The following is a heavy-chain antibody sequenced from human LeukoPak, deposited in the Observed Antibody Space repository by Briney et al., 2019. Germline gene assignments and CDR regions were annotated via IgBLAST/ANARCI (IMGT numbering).Heavy chain of an antibody. CDR1: GGSISSSSYY. CDR3: ARDEEGYYEEWFDP. D-gene: IGHD1-26*01. CDR2: IYYSGST. Sequence: PSETLSLTCTVSGGSISSSSYYWGWIRQPPGKGLEWIGSIYYSGSTYYNPSLKSRVTISVDTSKNQFSLKLSSVTAADTAVYYCARDEEGYYEEWFDPWGQGTLVTVSS. J-gene: IGHJ5*02. V-gene: IGHV4-39*07.